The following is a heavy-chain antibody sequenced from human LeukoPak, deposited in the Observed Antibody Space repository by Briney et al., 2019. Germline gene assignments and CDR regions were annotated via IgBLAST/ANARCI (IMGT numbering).Heavy chain of an antibody. CDR1: GYTFTSYG. V-gene: IGHV1-18*01. CDR2: ISAHNGNR. J-gene: IGHJ4*02. CDR3: ARGSLGSSWFYFDY. D-gene: IGHD3-22*01. Sequence: GASVKVSCKAFGYTFTSYGINWVRQAPGQGLQWMGWISAHNGNRNYAQNLQGRVTVTADTSTSTAYMGLRSLRSDDTAVYYCARGSLGSSWFYFDYWGQGTLVTVSS.